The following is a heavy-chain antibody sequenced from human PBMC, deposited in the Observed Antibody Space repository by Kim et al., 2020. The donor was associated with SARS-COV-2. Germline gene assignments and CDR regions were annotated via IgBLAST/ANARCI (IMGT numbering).Heavy chain of an antibody. CDR1: EFTFNSYA. D-gene: IGHD6-6*01. CDR3: VKAYSSSSPNWFDP. J-gene: IGHJ5*02. Sequence: LSLTCAASEFTFNSYAMNWVRQAPGKGLEWVSFISGSGGGTYYADSVKGRFTISRDNSKNMLYLQMNSLRADDTAVYYCVKAYSSSSPNWFDPWGQGTLVTVSS. V-gene: IGHV3-23*01. CDR2: ISGSGGGT.